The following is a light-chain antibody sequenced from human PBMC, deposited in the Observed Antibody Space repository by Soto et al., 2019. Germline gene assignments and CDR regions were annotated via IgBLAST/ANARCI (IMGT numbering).Light chain of an antibody. CDR1: QTILHSDGNTY. J-gene: IGKJ1*01. CDR2: VAS. CDR3: HQSYSTPQT. V-gene: IGKV1-39*01. Sequence: TQTPLSLSVTPGQPASISCESSQTILHSDGNTYLYWYQQKPGKAPKLLIHVASSLRSGVPTRFSGSGLGPDFTLTISGLEPEDSATYYCHQSYSTPQTFGQGTKVDNK.